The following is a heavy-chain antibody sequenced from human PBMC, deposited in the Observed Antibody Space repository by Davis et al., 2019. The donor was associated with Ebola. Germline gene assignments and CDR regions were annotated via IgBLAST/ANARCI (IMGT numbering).Heavy chain of an antibody. D-gene: IGHD6-6*01. J-gene: IGHJ4*02. Sequence: GESLKISCAASGFTFSGSAMHWVRQASGKGLEWVGRIRSKANSYATAYAASVKGRLTISRDDSKNTAYLQMNSLKTEDTAVYYCTSSYARSSGDYWGQGTLVTVSS. CDR3: TSSYARSSGDY. V-gene: IGHV3-73*01. CDR1: GFTFSGSA. CDR2: IRSKANSYAT.